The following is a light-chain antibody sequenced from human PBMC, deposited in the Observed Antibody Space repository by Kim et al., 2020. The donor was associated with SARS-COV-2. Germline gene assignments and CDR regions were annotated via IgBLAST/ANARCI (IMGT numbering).Light chain of an antibody. V-gene: IGKV3-20*01. J-gene: IGKJ2*01. Sequence: EIVLTQSPGTLSLSPGERATLSCRASQSVSSNYLAWYQQKAGQAPRLLIYGTSRRATGISDRFSGSGSGTDFTLTISRLEPEDFAVYYCQQYGSSPPMYTFGQGTKLEI. CDR1: QSVSSNY. CDR2: GTS. CDR3: QQYGSSPPMYT.